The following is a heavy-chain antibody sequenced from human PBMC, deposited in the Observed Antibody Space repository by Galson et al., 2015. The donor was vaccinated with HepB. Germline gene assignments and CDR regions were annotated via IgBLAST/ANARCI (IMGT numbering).Heavy chain of an antibody. Sequence: SVKVSCKASGGTFSSYAISWVRQAPGQGLEWMGRIIPILGIANYAQKFQGRVTITADKSTSTAYMELSSLRSEDTAVYYCARGEYRKRYCSSTSCQTHATMDVWGQGTTVTVSS. J-gene: IGHJ6*02. V-gene: IGHV1-69*04. CDR2: IIPILGIA. D-gene: IGHD2-2*01. CDR1: GGTFSSYA. CDR3: ARGEYRKRYCSSTSCQTHATMDV.